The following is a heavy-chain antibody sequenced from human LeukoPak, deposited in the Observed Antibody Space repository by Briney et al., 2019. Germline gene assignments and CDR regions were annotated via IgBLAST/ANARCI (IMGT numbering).Heavy chain of an antibody. D-gene: IGHD6-13*01. CDR3: ARGTIAAAAHDAFDI. V-gene: IGHV1-46*01. J-gene: IGHJ3*02. CDR2: INPSGGST. CDR1: GYTFTSYY. Sequence: GASVKVSCKASGYTFTSYYMHWVRQAPGQGLEWMGIINPSGGSTSYAQKFQGRVTMTRDTSTSTVYMELSSLRSEDTAVYYCARGTIAAAAHDAFDIWGQGTMVTVSS.